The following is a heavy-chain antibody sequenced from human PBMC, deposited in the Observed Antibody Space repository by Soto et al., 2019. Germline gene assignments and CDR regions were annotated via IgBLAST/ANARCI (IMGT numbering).Heavy chain of an antibody. J-gene: IGHJ3*01. CDR3: ARENFGVIIHDAFDL. V-gene: IGHV4-31*03. D-gene: IGHD2-8*01. CDR1: GDSVSSGGYY. Sequence: SETLSLTCTVSGDSVSSGGYYWNWIRQHPGRGLEWLGYIYDSETTYYNPSLESRLSISVDASKNQFSLKVTSVTPADTAVYYCARENFGVIIHDAFDLWGQGTMVNVSS. CDR2: IYDSETT.